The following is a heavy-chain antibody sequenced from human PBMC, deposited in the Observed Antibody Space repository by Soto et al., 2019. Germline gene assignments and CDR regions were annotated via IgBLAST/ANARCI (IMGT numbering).Heavy chain of an antibody. V-gene: IGHV4-4*02. CDR1: GGTVASSHW. Sequence: SDTLSLTCVVSGGTVASSHWWSWVRQSPGRGLEWIGNVYHTGDTNFNPSLQSRVTFSVDKSNNQFSLRLTSVTAADTAVYFCAREIVTAGGNNYFDPWGPGTLVTVSS. CDR2: VYHTGDT. D-gene: IGHD2-21*02. CDR3: AREIVTAGGNNYFDP. J-gene: IGHJ5*02.